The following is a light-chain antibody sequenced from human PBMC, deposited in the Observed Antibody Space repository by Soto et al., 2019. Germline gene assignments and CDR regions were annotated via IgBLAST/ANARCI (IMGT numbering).Light chain of an antibody. CDR3: SLFYGAPRV. CDR1: TGAVTSGHS. J-gene: IGLJ3*02. CDR2: DTS. Sequence: QTVVTQEPSLTVSPGETVTLTCGFSTGAVTSGHSPYWIQQKPGQAPRTLIYDTSNKHSWTPARFSGSLLGGKAALTLSGAQPEDEADYYCSLFYGAPRVFGGGTKLTVL. V-gene: IGLV7-46*01.